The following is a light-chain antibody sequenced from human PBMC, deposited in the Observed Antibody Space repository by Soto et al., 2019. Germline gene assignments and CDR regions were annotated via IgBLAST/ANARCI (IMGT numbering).Light chain of an antibody. Sequence: DIQMTQSPSSLSASVGDRVTITCRASQSISDYLNWYQQKPGKAPELLIYAASRLQSGVPSTFSGSGSGTDFTLTISSLQPEDFAAYFCQQTYTAPWTFGRGTKVDI. V-gene: IGKV1-39*01. J-gene: IGKJ1*01. CDR2: AAS. CDR3: QQTYTAPWT. CDR1: QSISDY.